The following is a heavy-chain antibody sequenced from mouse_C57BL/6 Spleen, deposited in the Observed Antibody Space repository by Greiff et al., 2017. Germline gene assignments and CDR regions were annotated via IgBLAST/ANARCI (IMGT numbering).Heavy chain of an antibody. Sequence: QVQLQQPGAELVKPGASVKLSCKASGYTFTSYWMHWVKQRPGQGLEWIGMIHPNSGSTNYNEKFKSKATLTVDKSSSTAYMQLSSLTSEDSAVXYCARDYSNYVGLYYYAMDYWGQGTSVTVSS. V-gene: IGHV1-64*01. J-gene: IGHJ4*01. CDR1: GYTFTSYW. CDR2: IHPNSGST. CDR3: ARDYSNYVGLYYYAMDY. D-gene: IGHD2-5*01.